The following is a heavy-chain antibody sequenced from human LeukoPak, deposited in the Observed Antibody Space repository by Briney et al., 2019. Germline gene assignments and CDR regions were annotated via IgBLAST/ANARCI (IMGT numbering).Heavy chain of an antibody. D-gene: IGHD3-10*01. V-gene: IGHV4-34*01. Sequence: ETLSLTCAVYGGSFSGYYWSWIRQPPGKGLEWIGEINHSGSTNYNPSLKSRVTISVDTSKNQFSLKLSSVTAADTAVYYCARGGSGGYYGSGSYYVGHNWFDPWGQGTLVTVSS. CDR3: ARGGSGGYYGSGSYYVGHNWFDP. J-gene: IGHJ5*02. CDR1: GGSFSGYY. CDR2: INHSGST.